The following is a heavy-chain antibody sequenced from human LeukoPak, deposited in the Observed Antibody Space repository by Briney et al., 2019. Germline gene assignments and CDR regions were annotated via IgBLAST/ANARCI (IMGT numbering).Heavy chain of an antibody. CDR2: IYSGGST. CDR3: ARDLSGATDY. J-gene: IGHJ4*02. Sequence: GGSLRLSCAASGFTVSSNYMSWVRQAPGKGLEWVSVIYSGGSTYYADFVKGRFTISRDNSKNTLYLQMNSLRAEDTAVYYCARDLSGATDYWGQGTLVTVSS. CDR1: GFTVSSNY. D-gene: IGHD1-26*01. V-gene: IGHV3-66*01.